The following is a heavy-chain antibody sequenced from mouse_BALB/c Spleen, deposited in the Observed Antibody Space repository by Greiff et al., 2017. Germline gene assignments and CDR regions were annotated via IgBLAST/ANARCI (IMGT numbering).Heavy chain of an antibody. CDR1: GFTFSDYY. Sequence: EVKLMESGGGLVKPGGSLKLSCAASGFTFSDYYMYWVRQTPEKRLEWVATISDGGSYTYYPDSVKGRFTISRDNAKNNLYLQMSSLKSEDTAMYYCARGYGNYLAMDYWGQGTSVTVSS. V-gene: IGHV5-4*02. J-gene: IGHJ4*01. CDR3: ARGYGNYLAMDY. CDR2: ISDGGSYT. D-gene: IGHD2-1*01.